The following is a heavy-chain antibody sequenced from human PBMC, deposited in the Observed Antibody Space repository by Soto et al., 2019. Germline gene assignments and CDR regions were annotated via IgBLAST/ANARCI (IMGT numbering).Heavy chain of an antibody. J-gene: IGHJ4*02. CDR2: IYYSVST. Sequence: PSETLSLTCTVSGGSISSYYWSWIRQPPGKGLEWIGYIYYSVSTNYNPSLKSRVTISVDTSKNQFSLKLSSVTAADTAVYYCARGQKGEGYCSGGSCYPSAGFDYWGRGTLVTVSS. V-gene: IGHV4-59*08. CDR3: ARGQKGEGYCSGGSCYPSAGFDY. CDR1: GGSISSYY. D-gene: IGHD2-15*01.